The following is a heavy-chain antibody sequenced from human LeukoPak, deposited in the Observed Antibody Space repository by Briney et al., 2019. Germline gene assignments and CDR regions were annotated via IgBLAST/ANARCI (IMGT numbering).Heavy chain of an antibody. V-gene: IGHV3-74*01. CDR3: ARAGLSPPYSSGWLPKGPGGYCYYGMDV. CDR2: INSDGSST. J-gene: IGHJ6*04. CDR1: GFTFSSYW. D-gene: IGHD6-19*01. Sequence: PGGSLRLSCAASGFTFSSYWMHWVRQAPGKGLVWVSRINSDGSSTSYADSVKGRFTISRDNAKNTLYLQMNSLRAEDTAVYYCARAGLSPPYSSGWLPKGPGGYCYYGMDVWGKGTTVTVSS.